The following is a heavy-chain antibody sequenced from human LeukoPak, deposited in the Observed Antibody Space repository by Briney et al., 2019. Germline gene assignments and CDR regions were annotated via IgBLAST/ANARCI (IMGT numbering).Heavy chain of an antibody. J-gene: IGHJ1*01. V-gene: IGHV3-74*01. CDR1: GFTFSSHW. CDR3: ARDLFFSDAGYSSGWRAEYFHH. CDR2: INGAGSST. D-gene: IGHD6-19*01. Sequence: GRSLRLSCAASGFTFSSHWMHWVRQAPGKGLVWVSRINGAGSSTSYADSVKRRFTVSRDNAKNTLNLQMNSLRAEDTAVYYCARDLFFSDAGYSSGWRAEYFHHWGQGTLVTVSS.